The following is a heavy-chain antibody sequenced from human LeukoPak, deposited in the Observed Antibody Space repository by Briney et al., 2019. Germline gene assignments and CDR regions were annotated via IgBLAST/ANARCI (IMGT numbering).Heavy chain of an antibody. J-gene: IGHJ4*02. Sequence: GGSLSLSCAASGFTSSNYYMDWVRQAPGKGLEWVGRSKNKGNNYTTEYAASVKGRFTISRDDSKNSLYLQMNSLKSEDTAVYFCAREGDSSGPDFVYWGQGILVTVSS. CDR1: GFTSSNYY. V-gene: IGHV3-72*01. D-gene: IGHD6-19*01. CDR2: SKNKGNNYTT. CDR3: AREGDSSGPDFVY.